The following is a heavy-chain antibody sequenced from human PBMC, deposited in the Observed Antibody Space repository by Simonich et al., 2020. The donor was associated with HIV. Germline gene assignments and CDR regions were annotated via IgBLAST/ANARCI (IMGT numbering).Heavy chain of an antibody. J-gene: IGHJ2*01. D-gene: IGHD6-19*01. CDR3: VRRLAVAGTYWYFDL. V-gene: IGHV5-51*03. CDR1: GYSFTRYW. Sequence: EVQLVQYGAEVKKPGESLKISCKGSGYSFTRYWVGWVRQMPGKGLEWMGIIYPGDSDTNYSPSFQGKVTISADKSISTAYLQWSSLKASDTAMYYCVRRLAVAGTYWYFDLWGRGTLVTVSS. CDR2: IYPGDSDT.